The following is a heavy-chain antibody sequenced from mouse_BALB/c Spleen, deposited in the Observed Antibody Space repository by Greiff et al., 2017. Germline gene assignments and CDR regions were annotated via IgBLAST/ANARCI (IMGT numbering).Heavy chain of an antibody. V-gene: IGHV1-74*01. CDR3: EVVARGY. CDR2: IDPSDSET. CDR1: GYSFTSYW. J-gene: IGHJ2*01. D-gene: IGHD3-3*01. Sequence: VQLQQSGPQLVRPGASVKISCKASGYSFTSYWMHWVKQRPGQGLEWIGMIDPSDSETRLNQKFKDKATLTVDKSSSTAYMQLSSPTSEDSAVYYCEVVARGYWGQGTTLTVSS.